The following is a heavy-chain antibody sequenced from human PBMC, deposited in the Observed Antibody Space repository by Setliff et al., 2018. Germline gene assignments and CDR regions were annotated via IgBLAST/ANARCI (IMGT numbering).Heavy chain of an antibody. J-gene: IGHJ4*02. CDR1: GFSFSNYA. Sequence: NPGGSLRLSCEASGFSFSNYAMNWVRQAPGKGLEWVASFSSRNDYIYHADSVKGRFTISRDNAKNSVYLQMNSLRAEDTAIYYCATTRVWIPVLDSCGQGTLVTVSS. V-gene: IGHV3-21*04. D-gene: IGHD5-18*01. CDR3: ATTRVWIPVLDS. CDR2: FSSRNDYI.